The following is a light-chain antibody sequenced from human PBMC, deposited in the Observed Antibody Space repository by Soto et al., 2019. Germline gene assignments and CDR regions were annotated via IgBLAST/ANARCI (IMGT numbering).Light chain of an antibody. J-gene: IGLJ1*01. CDR2: DVS. V-gene: IGLV2-11*01. CDR1: SSDVGGYNY. Sequence: QSALTQPRSVSGSPGQSVTISCTGTSSDVGGYNYVSWYQQHPGKAPQLMIYDVSKRPSGVPDRFSGSKSGNTASLTISGLQAEDEADYYCCSYAGSYTSYVFGTGTKGTVL. CDR3: CSYAGSYTSYV.